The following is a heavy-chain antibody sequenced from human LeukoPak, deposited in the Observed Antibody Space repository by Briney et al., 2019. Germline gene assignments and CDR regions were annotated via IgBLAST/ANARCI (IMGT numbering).Heavy chain of an antibody. D-gene: IGHD3-10*01. CDR2: VYYTGGT. CDR1: GGSISTYY. J-gene: IGHJ3*01. V-gene: IGHV4-59*01. CDR3: ARAGGLPRDDAFDL. Sequence: SETLSLTCTVSGGSISTYYWSWIRQPPGKGLERLGYVYYTGGTEYNPSLKSRVTISVDTSRNQFSLNLKSVTAADTAVYYCARAGGLPRDDAFDLWGQGTMVTVSS.